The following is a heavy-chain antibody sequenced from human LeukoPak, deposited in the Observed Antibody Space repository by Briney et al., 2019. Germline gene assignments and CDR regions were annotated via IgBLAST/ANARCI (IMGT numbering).Heavy chain of an antibody. Sequence: GGSLRLSCAASGFTVSSNYMSWVRQAPGKGLEWVSVIYSGGSTYYADSVKGRFTISRDNSKNTLYLQMNSLRAEDTAVYYCARFLGGPAYFDYWGQGTLVTVSS. J-gene: IGHJ4*02. CDR1: GFTVSSNY. CDR2: IYSGGST. CDR3: ARFLGGPAYFDY. V-gene: IGHV3-66*02. D-gene: IGHD2-15*01.